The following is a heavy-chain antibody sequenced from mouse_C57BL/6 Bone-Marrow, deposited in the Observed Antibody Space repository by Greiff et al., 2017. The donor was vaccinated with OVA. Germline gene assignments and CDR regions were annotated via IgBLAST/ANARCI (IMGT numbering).Heavy chain of an antibody. CDR2: FHPYNDDT. D-gene: IGHD2-4*01. CDR1: GYTFTTYP. J-gene: IGHJ3*01. CDR3: ARPGDYDGDWFAY. V-gene: IGHV1-47*01. Sequence: QVQLQQSGAELVKPGASVKMSCKASGYTFTTYPIEWMKQNHGKSLEWIGNFHPYNDDTKYNEKFKGKATLTVEKSSSTVYLELSPLTSDYSTVYYCARPGDYDGDWFAYWGQGTLVTVSA.